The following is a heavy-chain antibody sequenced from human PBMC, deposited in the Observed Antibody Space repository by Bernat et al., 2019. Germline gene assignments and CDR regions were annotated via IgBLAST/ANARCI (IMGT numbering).Heavy chain of an antibody. Sequence: QVQLVESGGGVVQPGRSLRLSCAASGFTFSSYGMHWVRQAPGKGLEWVAVISYDGSNKYYADSVKGRFTISRDNSKNTLYLQMNSLRAEDTAVYYCAKDATRIAAAGLFDCWGQGTLVTVSS. CDR1: GFTFSSYG. J-gene: IGHJ4*02. CDR2: ISYDGSNK. D-gene: IGHD6-13*01. CDR3: AKDATRIAAAGLFDC. V-gene: IGHV3-30*18.